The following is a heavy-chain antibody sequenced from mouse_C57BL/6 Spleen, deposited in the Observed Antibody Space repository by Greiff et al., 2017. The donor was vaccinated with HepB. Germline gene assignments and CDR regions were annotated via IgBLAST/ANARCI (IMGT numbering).Heavy chain of an antibody. D-gene: IGHD1-1*01. CDR1: GFTFSSYG. CDR2: ISSGGSYT. J-gene: IGHJ2*01. CDR3: ARQDYYGSSPYYFDY. Sequence: EVQGVESGGDLVKPGGSLKLSCAASGFTFSSYGMSWVRQTPDKRLEWVATISSGGSYTYYPDSVKGRFTISRDNAKNTLYLQMSSLKSEDTAMYYCARQDYYGSSPYYFDYWGKGTTLTVSS. V-gene: IGHV5-6*01.